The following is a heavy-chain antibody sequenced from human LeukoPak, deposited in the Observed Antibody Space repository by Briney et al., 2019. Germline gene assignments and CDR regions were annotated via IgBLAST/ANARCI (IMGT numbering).Heavy chain of an antibody. D-gene: IGHD3-22*01. CDR2: ISWNSGSI. CDR3: ARGITMIVVAPGY. J-gene: IGHJ4*02. Sequence: GGSLRLSCAASGFTFDDYAMHWVRQAPGKGLEWVSGISWNSGSIGYADSVKGRFTISRDNAKNSLYLQMNSLRAEDTAVYYCARGITMIVVAPGYWGQGTLVTVSS. CDR1: GFTFDDYA. V-gene: IGHV3-9*01.